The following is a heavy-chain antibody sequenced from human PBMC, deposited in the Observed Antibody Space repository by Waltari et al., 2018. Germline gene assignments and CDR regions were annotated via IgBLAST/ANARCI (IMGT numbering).Heavy chain of an antibody. V-gene: IGHV3-30*01. Sequence: QVQLVESGGGVVQPGRSLTLSCAASGFTFSRYAMHWVRQTPGKGLEWVAVISYDGSNKYYADSVKGRFTISRDNSKNTLYLQMNSLRAEDTAVYYCARDKQWLVRGDFDYWGQGTLVTVSS. CDR3: ARDKQWLVRGDFDY. D-gene: IGHD6-19*01. J-gene: IGHJ4*02. CDR1: GFTFSRYA. CDR2: ISYDGSNK.